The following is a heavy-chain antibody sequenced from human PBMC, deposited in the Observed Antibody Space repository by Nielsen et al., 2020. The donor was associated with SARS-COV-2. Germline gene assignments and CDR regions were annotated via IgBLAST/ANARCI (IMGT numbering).Heavy chain of an antibody. Sequence: SCAASGFTFSSYEMNWVRQAPGKGLEWVAVIWYDGSNKYYADSVKGRFTISRDNSKNTLYLQMNSLRAEDTAVYYCARDQGPMDVWGQGTTVTVSS. CDR1: GFTFSSYE. CDR2: IWYDGSNK. V-gene: IGHV3-33*08. CDR3: ARDQGPMDV. J-gene: IGHJ6*02.